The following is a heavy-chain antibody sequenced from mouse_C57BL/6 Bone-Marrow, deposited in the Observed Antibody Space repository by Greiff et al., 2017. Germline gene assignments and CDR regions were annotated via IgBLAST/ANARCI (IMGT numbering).Heavy chain of an antibody. CDR1: GYTFTSYW. CDR3: ARWRRQTAVVAGAMDY. Sequence: VQRVASGAELAKPGASVKLSCKASGYTFTSYWMHWVKQRPGQGLEWIGYINPSSGYTKYNQKFKDKATLTADKSSSTAYMQLSSLTYEDSAVYYCARWRRQTAVVAGAMDYWGQGTSVTVSS. D-gene: IGHD1-1*01. J-gene: IGHJ4*01. V-gene: IGHV1-7*01. CDR2: INPSSGYT.